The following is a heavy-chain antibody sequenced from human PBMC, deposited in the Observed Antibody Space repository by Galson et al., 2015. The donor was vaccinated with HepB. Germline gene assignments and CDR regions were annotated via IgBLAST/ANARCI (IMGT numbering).Heavy chain of an antibody. J-gene: IGHJ4*02. CDR3: TVTPSGYSYGYGPDY. D-gene: IGHD5-18*01. CDR1: GFTFSSYW. Sequence: SLRLSCAASGFTFSSYWMSWVRQAPGKGLEWVANIKQDGSEKYYVDSVKGRFTISRDNAKNSLYLQMNSLKTEDTAVYYCTVTPSGYSYGYGPDYWGQGTLFTVSS. CDR2: IKQDGSEK. V-gene: IGHV3-7*03.